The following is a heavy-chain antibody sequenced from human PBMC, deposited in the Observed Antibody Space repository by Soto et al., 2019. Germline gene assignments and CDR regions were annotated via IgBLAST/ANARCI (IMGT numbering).Heavy chain of an antibody. D-gene: IGHD2-15*01. CDR1: GFTFSSYS. J-gene: IGHJ4*02. V-gene: IGHV3-21*01. CDR3: ARAVVVATTADFDH. Sequence: GGSLRLSCAASGFTFSSYSMNWVRQAPGKGLEWVSSISSSSSYIYYADSVKGRFTISRDNAKNSLYLQMNSLRAEDTAVYYCARAVVVATTADFDHWGQGTLVTVSS. CDR2: ISSSSSYI.